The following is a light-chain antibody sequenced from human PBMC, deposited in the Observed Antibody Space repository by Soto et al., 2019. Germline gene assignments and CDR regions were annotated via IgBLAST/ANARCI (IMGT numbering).Light chain of an antibody. CDR2: WAS. CDR1: QSVLYSSNNKNY. CDR3: QQSYSSPPT. Sequence: EIMMTQSPDSLAESLGERSTLNCKSSQSVLYSSNNKNYLAWYQQKPGQPPKLLIYWASTRESGVPDRFSGSGSGTDFTLTISSLQPEDFATYYCQQSYSSPPTFAQGTKVDI. V-gene: IGKV4-1*01. J-gene: IGKJ1*01.